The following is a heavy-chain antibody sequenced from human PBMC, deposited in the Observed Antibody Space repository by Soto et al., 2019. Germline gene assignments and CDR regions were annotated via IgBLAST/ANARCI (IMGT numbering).Heavy chain of an antibody. Sequence: KPSETLSRTCTVSGGSVSSESHYGSWIRQTPGKGLEWIGRIYTSGSTNYNPSLKSRVTMSVDTSKNQFSLKLSSVTAADTAVYYCAREDYDFWSGYSPPYYFDYWGQGTLVTVSS. CDR2: IYTSGST. CDR3: AREDYDFWSGYSPPYYFDY. CDR1: GGSVSSESHY. J-gene: IGHJ4*02. D-gene: IGHD3-3*01. V-gene: IGHV4-61*01.